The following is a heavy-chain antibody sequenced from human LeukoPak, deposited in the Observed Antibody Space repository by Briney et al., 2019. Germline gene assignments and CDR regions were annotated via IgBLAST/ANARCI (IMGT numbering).Heavy chain of an antibody. J-gene: IGHJ6*02. D-gene: IGHD3-16*01. CDR2: INHNGNVN. Sequence: GGSLRLSCAASGLTFSNYWMNWARQAPGKGLEWVASINHNGNVNYYVDSVKGRLPISRDNAKNSLYLQMSNLRDEDTAVYFCARGGGLDVWGQGATVTVSS. CDR3: ARGGGLDV. CDR1: GLTFSNYW. V-gene: IGHV3-7*03.